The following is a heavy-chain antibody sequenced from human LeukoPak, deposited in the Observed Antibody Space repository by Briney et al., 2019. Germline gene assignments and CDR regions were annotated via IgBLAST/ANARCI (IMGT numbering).Heavy chain of an antibody. CDR2: ISSSDSTI. Sequence: PGGSLRLSCAASGFTFSDYYMSWIRQAPGKGLEWVSYISSSDSTIYYADSVKGRFTISRDNAKTSLYLQMNSLRAEDTAVYYCARDTMVRGVIVDYYYGMDVWGQGTTVTVSS. J-gene: IGHJ6*02. V-gene: IGHV3-11*01. CDR3: ARDTMVRGVIVDYYYGMDV. CDR1: GFTFSDYY. D-gene: IGHD3-10*01.